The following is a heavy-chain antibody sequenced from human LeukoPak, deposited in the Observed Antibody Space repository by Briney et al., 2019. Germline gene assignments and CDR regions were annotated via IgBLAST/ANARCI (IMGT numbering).Heavy chain of an antibody. CDR1: GFNLSSYS. Sequence: GGSLRLSCAASGFNLSSYSMHWVRQAPGKGLEYVSAISSYGGSTYYANSVKDRFTISRDNSKNTVYLQMGSLRTEDMAVYYCAVINISHGYESWGQRNLVTVSS. J-gene: IGHJ5*02. CDR3: AVINISHGYES. V-gene: IGHV3-64*01. D-gene: IGHD2/OR15-2a*01. CDR2: ISSYGGST.